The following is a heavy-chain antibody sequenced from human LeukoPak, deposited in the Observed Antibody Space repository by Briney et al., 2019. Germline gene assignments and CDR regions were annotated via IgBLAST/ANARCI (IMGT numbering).Heavy chain of an antibody. Sequence: SETLSLTCTVSGGSISSYYWSWIRQPAGKGLEWIGRIYSSGSTNYNPSLKSRVTMSVDTSKNQISLKLSSVTAADTAVYYCARGKDDILTGYGIDYWGQGTLVTVSS. CDR1: GGSISSYY. J-gene: IGHJ4*02. V-gene: IGHV4-4*07. CDR3: ARGKDDILTGYGIDY. CDR2: IYSSGST. D-gene: IGHD3-9*01.